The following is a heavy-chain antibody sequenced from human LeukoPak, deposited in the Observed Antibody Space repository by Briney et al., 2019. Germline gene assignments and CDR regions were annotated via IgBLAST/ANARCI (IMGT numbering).Heavy chain of an antibody. CDR2: VRNDGSNT. D-gene: IGHD3-22*01. CDR1: GFTFSSYG. V-gene: IGHV3-30*02. CDR3: ATSVGFYDTSGYYPL. J-gene: IGHJ4*02. Sequence: RGSLRLSCASSGFTFSSYGMHWVRQAPGKGLEWVAFVRNDGSNTYYVDSLKGRFTISRDNSKGTVYLQMNSLRAEDSAVYYWATSVGFYDTSGYYPLWGQGTLVTVSS.